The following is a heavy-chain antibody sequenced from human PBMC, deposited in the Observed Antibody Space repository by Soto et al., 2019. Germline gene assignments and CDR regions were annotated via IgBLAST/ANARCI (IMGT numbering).Heavy chain of an antibody. CDR1: GYTFTSYG. D-gene: IGHD5-12*01. CDR2: ISAYNGNT. V-gene: IGHV1-18*01. CDR3: AREGYSGYDPSGGSDY. J-gene: IGHJ4*02. Sequence: ASVKVSCKAPGYTFTSYGISWVRQAPGQGLEWMGWISAYNGNTNYAQKLQGRVTMTTDTSTSTAYMELRSLRSDDTAVYYCAREGYSGYDPSGGSDYWGQGTLVTVSS.